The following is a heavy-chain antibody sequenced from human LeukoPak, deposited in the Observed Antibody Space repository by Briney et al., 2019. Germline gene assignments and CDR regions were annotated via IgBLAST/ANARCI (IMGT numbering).Heavy chain of an antibody. CDR2: IYPSGTT. CDR3: ARDLCSGGSCYSRAFDI. J-gene: IGHJ3*02. Sequence: SETLSLTCTVSGYSISSGYYWGWIRQPPGKGLEWIGNIYPSGTTYYNPSLKTRVTISVDTSKNQFSLKLSSVTAADTAVYFCARDLCSGGSCYSRAFDIWGQGTMITVSS. D-gene: IGHD2-15*01. CDR1: GYSISSGYY. V-gene: IGHV4-38-2*02.